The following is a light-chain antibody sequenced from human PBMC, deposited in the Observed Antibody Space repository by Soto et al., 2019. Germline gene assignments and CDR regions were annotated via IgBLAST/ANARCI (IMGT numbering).Light chain of an antibody. CDR1: SSDVGGYNY. J-gene: IGLJ2*01. Sequence: QSVLTQPAAVSGSPGQSIIISCTGTSSDVGGYNYVSWYQQHPGKAPKLMIYDVSSRPSGLSNRFSGSKSGNTASLTISGLQAEDEADYYCSSYTTTSTVIFGGGTKVTVL. CDR2: DVS. CDR3: SSYTTTSTVI. V-gene: IGLV2-14*01.